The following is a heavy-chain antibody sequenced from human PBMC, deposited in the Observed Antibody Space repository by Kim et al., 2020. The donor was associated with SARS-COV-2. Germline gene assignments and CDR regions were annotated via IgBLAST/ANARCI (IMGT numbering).Heavy chain of an antibody. CDR1: GYTFTSYG. J-gene: IGHJ3*02. Sequence: ASVKVSCKASGYTFTSYGISWVRQAPGQGLEWMGWISAYNGNTNYAQKLQGRVTMTTDTSTSTAYMELRSLRSDDTAVYYCARAGHRMTTVVNGAFDIWGQGTMVTVSS. V-gene: IGHV1-18*04. D-gene: IGHD4-17*01. CDR2: ISAYNGNT. CDR3: ARAGHRMTTVVNGAFDI.